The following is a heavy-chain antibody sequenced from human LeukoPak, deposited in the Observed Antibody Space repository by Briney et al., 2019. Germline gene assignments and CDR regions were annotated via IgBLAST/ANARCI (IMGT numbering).Heavy chain of an antibody. D-gene: IGHD1-26*01. CDR1: GYSISSGYY. V-gene: IGHV4-38-2*01. CDR3: ARAERYSGSYYRDFDY. CDR2: IYHSGST. Sequence: SETLSLTCAVSGYSISSGYYWGWIRQPPGKGLEWIGRIYHSGSTYYNPSLKSRVTISVDTSKNRFSLKLSSVTAADTAVYYCARAERYSGSYYRDFDYWGQGTLVTVSS. J-gene: IGHJ4*02.